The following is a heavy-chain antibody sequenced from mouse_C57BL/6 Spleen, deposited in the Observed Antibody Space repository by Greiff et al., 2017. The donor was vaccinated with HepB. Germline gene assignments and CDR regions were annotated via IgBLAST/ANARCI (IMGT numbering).Heavy chain of an antibody. CDR3: TTQTAQATGGIDY. Sequence: EVQLQESGAELVRPGASVKLSCTASGFNIKDDYMHWVKQRPEQGLEWIGWIDPENGDTEYASKFQGKATITADTSSNTAYLQLSSLTSEDTAVYYCTTQTAQATGGIDYWGQGTTLTVSS. V-gene: IGHV14-4*01. J-gene: IGHJ2*01. CDR2: IDPENGDT. D-gene: IGHD3-2*02. CDR1: GFNIKDDY.